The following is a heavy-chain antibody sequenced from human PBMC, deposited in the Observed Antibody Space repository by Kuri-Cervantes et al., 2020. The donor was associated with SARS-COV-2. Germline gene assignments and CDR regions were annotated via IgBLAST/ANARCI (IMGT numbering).Heavy chain of an antibody. J-gene: IGHJ4*02. D-gene: IGHD6-19*01. CDR1: GGSFSGYY. CDR2: INHSGST. Sequence: SETLSLTCAVYGGSFSGYYWSWIRQPPGKGLEWIGEINHSGSTNYNPSLKSRVTISVDTSKNQFSLKLSSVTAADTAVYYCARSVAGPFDCWGQGTLVTVSS. CDR3: ARSVAGPFDC. V-gene: IGHV4-34*01.